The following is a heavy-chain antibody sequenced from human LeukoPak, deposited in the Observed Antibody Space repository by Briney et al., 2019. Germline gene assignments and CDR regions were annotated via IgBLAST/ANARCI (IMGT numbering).Heavy chain of an antibody. CDR1: GYSFTSYW. CDR2: IYPGDSDT. Sequence: GESLKISCKGSGYSFTSYWIGWVRQMPGKGLEWMGIIYPGDSDTRYSPSFQGQVTISADKSISTAYLQWSSLKASDTAMYYCARLRGANRYCTSGRRNSCENWFDPWGQGTLVTVSS. V-gene: IGHV5-51*01. J-gene: IGHJ5*02. D-gene: IGHD2-8*01. CDR3: ARLRGANRYCTSGRRNSCENWFDP.